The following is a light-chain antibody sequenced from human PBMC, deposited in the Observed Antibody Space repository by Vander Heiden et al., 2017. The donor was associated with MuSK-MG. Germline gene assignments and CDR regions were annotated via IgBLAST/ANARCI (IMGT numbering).Light chain of an antibody. Sequence: DIQMTQSPSSLSASVGDRVAITCRGSQNINSYVNWYQQKPGEVPRLLIYVASTLESGVPSRFTGSGSGTDFTLIISNLQPEDFATYYCQQSDNAPYTFGHGTKVESK. J-gene: IGKJ2*01. V-gene: IGKV1-39*01. CDR2: VAS. CDR3: QQSDNAPYT. CDR1: QNINSY.